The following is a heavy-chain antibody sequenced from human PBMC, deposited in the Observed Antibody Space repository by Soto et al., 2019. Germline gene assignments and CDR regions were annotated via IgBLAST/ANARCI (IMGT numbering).Heavy chain of an antibody. J-gene: IGHJ4*02. CDR2: ISASGSNG. CDR3: AKGDSDYYFDS. V-gene: IGHV3-23*01. D-gene: IGHD4-4*01. Sequence: GSLRLSCAASGFTFSSHSINWVRQAPGRGLELVSGISASGSNGFYTESVKGRFIISRDNSKNTLYLQMNSLRVDDTALYFCAKGDSDYYFDSLGQGTLVTVSS. CDR1: GFTFSSHS.